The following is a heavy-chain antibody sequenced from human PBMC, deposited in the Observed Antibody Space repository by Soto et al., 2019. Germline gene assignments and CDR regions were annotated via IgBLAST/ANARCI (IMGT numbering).Heavy chain of an antibody. D-gene: IGHD6-19*01. V-gene: IGHV3-48*02. J-gene: IGHJ4*02. Sequence: EVQLVESGGNLVQPGGSLRLSCAASGFRFSIYSMNWVRQAPGKGLEWSAYITSDTKTIKYADSVKGRFTISRVNGKNSVYLQMNSLRDEDTAVYYCARSVEGHFDYWGQGTVVTVSA. CDR2: ITSDTKTI. CDR1: GFRFSIYS. CDR3: ARSVEGHFDY.